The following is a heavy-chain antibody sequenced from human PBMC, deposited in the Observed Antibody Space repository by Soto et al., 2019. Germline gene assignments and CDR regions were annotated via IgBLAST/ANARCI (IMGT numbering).Heavy chain of an antibody. D-gene: IGHD4-4*01. V-gene: IGHV1-46*02. CDR3: ARDSFWIVTTTGDYYFDY. CDR2: INPNGGST. CDR1: GYTLNNYY. J-gene: IGHJ4*02. Sequence: VASVKVSCKASGYTLNNYYMHWVRQAPGQGLEWMGIINPNGGSTSYAQRFQGRVTMTTDTSTSTVYMELRSLRSEDTAVYYCARDSFWIVTTTGDYYFDYWGQGTLVTVSS.